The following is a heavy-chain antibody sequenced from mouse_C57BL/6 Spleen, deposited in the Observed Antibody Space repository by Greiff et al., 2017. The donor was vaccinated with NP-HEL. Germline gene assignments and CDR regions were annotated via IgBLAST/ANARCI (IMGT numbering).Heavy chain of an antibody. V-gene: IGHV3-6*01. CDR1: GYSITSGYY. Sequence: EVHLVESGPGLVKPSQSLSLTCSVTGYSITSGYYWNWIRQFPGNKLEWMGYISYDGSNNYNPSLKNRISITRDTSKNQFFLKLNSVTTEDTATYYCAREGNYYGSSHWYFDVWGTGTTVTVSS. CDR2: ISYDGSN. D-gene: IGHD1-1*01. J-gene: IGHJ1*03. CDR3: AREGNYYGSSHWYFDV.